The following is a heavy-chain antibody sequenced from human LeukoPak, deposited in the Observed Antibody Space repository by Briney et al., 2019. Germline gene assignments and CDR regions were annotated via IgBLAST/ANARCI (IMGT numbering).Heavy chain of an antibody. Sequence: GGSLRLSCAASGFTFSSYAMSWVRQAPGKGLEWVSAISGSGGTTYYADSVKGRFTIPRDNSKNTLYLQTNSLRAEDTAVYYCAKDFGDYDILTGLFDYWGQGTLVTVSS. CDR1: GFTFSSYA. D-gene: IGHD3-9*01. CDR3: AKDFGDYDILTGLFDY. CDR2: ISGSGGTT. V-gene: IGHV3-23*01. J-gene: IGHJ4*02.